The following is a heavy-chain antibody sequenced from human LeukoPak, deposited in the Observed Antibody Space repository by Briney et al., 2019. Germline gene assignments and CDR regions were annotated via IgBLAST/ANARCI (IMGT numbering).Heavy chain of an antibody. CDR2: IKSKTDGGTT. CDR1: GFTFSNAW. D-gene: IGHD5-24*01. V-gene: IGHV3-15*01. CDR3: TTDMSEGDGYNGYFDY. Sequence: GGSLRLSCAASGFTFSNAWMSWVRQAPGKGLEWVGRIKSKTDGGTTDYAAPVNGRFNISRDDSKNTLYLQMNSLKTEDTAVYYCTTDMSEGDGYNGYFDYWGQGTLVTVSS. J-gene: IGHJ4*02.